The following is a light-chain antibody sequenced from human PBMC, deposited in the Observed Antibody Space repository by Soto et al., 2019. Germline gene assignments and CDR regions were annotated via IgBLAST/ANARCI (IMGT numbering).Light chain of an antibody. J-gene: IGKJ1*01. CDR2: TAS. Sequence: IQMTQSPSTLSGSVGDRVTITCRASQTIRRWLAWYQQKPGRAPKLLIYTASTLKSGVPSRFSGSGSGTEFTLTISSLQPDDGATYYCQHYNSYSEAFGQGTKVELK. CDR1: QTIRRW. CDR3: QHYNSYSEA. V-gene: IGKV1-5*03.